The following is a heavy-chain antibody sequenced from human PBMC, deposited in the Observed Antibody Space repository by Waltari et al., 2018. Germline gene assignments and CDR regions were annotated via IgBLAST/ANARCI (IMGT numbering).Heavy chain of an antibody. J-gene: IGHJ6*03. CDR1: GGSISSYY. Sequence: QVQLQESGPGLVKPSETLSLTCTVSGGSISSYYWSWIRQPAGKGLEWIGRIYTSGSTNYNPSLKSRVTMSVDTSKNQFSLKLSSVTAADTAVYYCARGSRVAPYYYYYYMDVWGKGTTVTVSS. CDR2: IYTSGST. CDR3: ARGSRVAPYYYYYYMDV. V-gene: IGHV4-4*07. D-gene: IGHD3-3*01.